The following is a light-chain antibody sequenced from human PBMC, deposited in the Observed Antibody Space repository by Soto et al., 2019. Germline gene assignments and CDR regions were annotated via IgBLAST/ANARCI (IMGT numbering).Light chain of an antibody. V-gene: IGLV2-14*01. Sequence: QSVLTQPASVSGSPGQSITISCTGTSGDIGGYNYVSWYQQHPGKAPKLMIYDVSDRPSGVSNRFSGSKSGNTASLTISGLRAEDEADYYCSSYTTSNTLRFGGGTKLTVL. CDR2: DVS. CDR3: SSYTTSNTLR. CDR1: SGDIGGYNY. J-gene: IGLJ2*01.